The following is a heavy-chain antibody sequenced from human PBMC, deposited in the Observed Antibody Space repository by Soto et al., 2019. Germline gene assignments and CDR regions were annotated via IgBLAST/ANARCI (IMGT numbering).Heavy chain of an antibody. Sequence: QVQLVQSGAEVKKPGASVKVSCKASGYTFTSYYMHWVRQAPGQGLEWMGIINPSGGSTSYAQKFQGRVTMTRDTSMSTVYNELSSLRSEDTAVYYCARTDPGDAFDIWGQGTMVTVSS. V-gene: IGHV1-46*01. CDR3: ARTDPGDAFDI. CDR2: INPSGGST. CDR1: GYTFTSYY. J-gene: IGHJ3*02.